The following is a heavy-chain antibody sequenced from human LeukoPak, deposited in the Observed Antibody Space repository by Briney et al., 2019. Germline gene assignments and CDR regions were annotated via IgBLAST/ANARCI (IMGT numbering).Heavy chain of an antibody. CDR1: GFTFSRKG. Sequence: PGGTLRLSCTASGFTFSRKGMSWVRQAPGKGLEWVSAISGSGGSTYYADSVKGRFTISRDNSKNTLYLQMNSLRAEDTAVYYCARLPTLYCGGDCHNYYMDVWGKGTTVTISS. CDR3: ARLPTLYCGGDCHNYYMDV. J-gene: IGHJ6*03. V-gene: IGHV3-23*01. D-gene: IGHD2-21*02. CDR2: ISGSGGST.